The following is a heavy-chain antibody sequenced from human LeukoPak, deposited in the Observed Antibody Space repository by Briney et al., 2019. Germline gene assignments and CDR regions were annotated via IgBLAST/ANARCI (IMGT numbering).Heavy chain of an antibody. J-gene: IGHJ5*02. CDR2: IYHSGST. CDR3: ARLLWFGEFSYNWFDP. V-gene: IGHV4-30-2*01. CDR1: GGSISSGGYS. D-gene: IGHD3-10*01. Sequence: SRTLSLTCAVSGGSISSGGYSWSWIRQPPGKGLEWIGYIYHSGSTYYNPSLKSRVTISVDRSKNQFSLKLSSVTAADTAVYYCARLLWFGEFSYNWFDPWGQGTLVTVSS.